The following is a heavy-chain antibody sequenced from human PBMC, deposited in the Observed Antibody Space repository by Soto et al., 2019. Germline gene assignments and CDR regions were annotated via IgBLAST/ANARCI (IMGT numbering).Heavy chain of an antibody. CDR1: GYNFATSW. D-gene: IGHD1-7*01. J-gene: IGHJ4*02. V-gene: IGHV5-51*01. CDR3: ARRSRLTGTDNFDL. CDR2: IYPGDSET. Sequence: GESLKISCKAFGYNFATSWIGWVRQMPGKGLEWVGIIYPGDSETRDSPSFQGQVSISVDRTINTAYLQWSSLRASDSAMYYCARRSRLTGTDNFDLWGQGTQVTVSS.